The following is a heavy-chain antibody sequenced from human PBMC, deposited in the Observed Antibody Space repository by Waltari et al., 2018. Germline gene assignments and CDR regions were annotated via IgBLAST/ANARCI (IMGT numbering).Heavy chain of an antibody. J-gene: IGHJ6*02. CDR2: IYSGGST. D-gene: IGHD2-15*01. CDR3: AREKGRTGYYGMDV. CDR1: GFTVSSNY. V-gene: IGHV3-53*01. Sequence: EVQLVESGGGLIQPGGSLRLSCAASGFTVSSNYMSWVRRAPGKGLEWVSVIYSGGSTYYADSVKGRFTISRDNSKNTLYLQMNSLRAEDTAVYYCAREKGRTGYYGMDVWGQGTTVTVSS.